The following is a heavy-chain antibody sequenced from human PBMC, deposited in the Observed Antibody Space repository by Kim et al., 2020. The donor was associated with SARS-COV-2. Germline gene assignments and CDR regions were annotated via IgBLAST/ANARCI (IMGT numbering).Heavy chain of an antibody. V-gene: IGHV4-31*03. Sequence: SETLSLTCTVSGGSISSGGYYWSWIRQHPGKGLEWIGYIYYSGSTYYNPSLKSRVTISVDTSKNQFSLKLSSVTAADTAVYYCARVYDSSGYYGVPDAFDIWGQGTMVTVSS. J-gene: IGHJ3*02. CDR1: GGSISSGGYY. CDR2: IYYSGST. D-gene: IGHD3-22*01. CDR3: ARVYDSSGYYGVPDAFDI.